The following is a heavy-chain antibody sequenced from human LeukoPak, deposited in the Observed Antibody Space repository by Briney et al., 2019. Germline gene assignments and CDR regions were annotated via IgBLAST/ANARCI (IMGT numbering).Heavy chain of an antibody. CDR2: INPSGGST. D-gene: IGHD6-19*01. CDR3: ARSIAVAGPYYYYGMDV. J-gene: IGHJ6*02. CDR1: GYTFTSYY. Sequence: GASVKVSCKASGYTFTSYYMHWVRQAPGQGLECMGIINPSGGSTSYAQKFQGRVTMTRDTSTSTVYMELSSLRSEDTAVYYCARSIAVAGPYYYYGMDVWGQGTTVTVSS. V-gene: IGHV1-46*01.